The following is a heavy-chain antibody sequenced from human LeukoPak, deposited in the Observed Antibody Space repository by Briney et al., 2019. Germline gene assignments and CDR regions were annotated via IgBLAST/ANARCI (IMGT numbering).Heavy chain of an antibody. Sequence: GGSLRLSCAASGFTFSSYSMNCVRQAPGKGLEWVSSISSSSSYIYYADSVKGRFTISRDNAKNSLYLQMNSLRAEDTAVYYSASRKVTGYYSKAFDIWGQGTMVTVSS. CDR1: GFTFSSYS. CDR3: ASRKVTGYYSKAFDI. V-gene: IGHV3-21*01. CDR2: ISSSSSYI. D-gene: IGHD3-9*01. J-gene: IGHJ3*02.